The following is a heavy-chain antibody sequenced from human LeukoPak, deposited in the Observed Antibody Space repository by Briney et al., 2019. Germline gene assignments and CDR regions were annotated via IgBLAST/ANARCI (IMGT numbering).Heavy chain of an antibody. D-gene: IGHD3-22*01. V-gene: IGHV1-69*13. J-gene: IGHJ6*03. Sequence: ASVKVSCKASGGTFSSYAISWVRQAPGQGLEWMGAIIPIFGTANYAQKFQGRVTITADESTSTAYMELSSLRSEDTAVYYCARSSGYYSSLFYMHVWGKGTTVTVSS. CDR3: ARSSGYYSSLFYMHV. CDR2: IIPIFGTA. CDR1: GGTFSSYA.